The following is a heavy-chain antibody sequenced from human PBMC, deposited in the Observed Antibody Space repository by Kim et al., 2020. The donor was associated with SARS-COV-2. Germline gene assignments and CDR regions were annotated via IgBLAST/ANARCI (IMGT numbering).Heavy chain of an antibody. J-gene: IGHJ4*02. CDR3: AKDMGGYSYGEYYFDY. Sequence: GGSLRLSCAASGFTFDDYAMHWVRQAPGKGLEWVSGISWNSGSLGYADSVKGRFTISRDNAKNSLYLQMNSLRAEDTALYYCAKDMGGYSYGEYYFDYWGQGTLVTVSS. CDR2: ISWNSGSL. CDR1: GFTFDDYA. V-gene: IGHV3-9*01. D-gene: IGHD5-18*01.